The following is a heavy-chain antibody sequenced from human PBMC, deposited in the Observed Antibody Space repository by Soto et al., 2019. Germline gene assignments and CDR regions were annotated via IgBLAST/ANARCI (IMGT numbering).Heavy chain of an antibody. J-gene: IGHJ4*02. V-gene: IGHV3-23*01. Sequence: GGSLRLSCAASGFTFSNSWMTWVRQAPGRGLEWVSSISASGGDTYYSDSVKGRFTISRDNSKNTLYLQINILGVEDTAVYYCAKVGGADRLVQGYTNTLDYWGQGTLVTVSS. CDR1: GFTFSNSW. CDR2: ISASGGDT. CDR3: AKVGGADRLVQGYTNTLDY. D-gene: IGHD6-13*01.